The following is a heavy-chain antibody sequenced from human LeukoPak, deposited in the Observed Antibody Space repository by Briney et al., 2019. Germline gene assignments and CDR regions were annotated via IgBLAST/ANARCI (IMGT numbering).Heavy chain of an antibody. J-gene: IGHJ6*03. V-gene: IGHV3-48*04. D-gene: IGHD6-13*01. CDR1: EFTFVRYA. CDR2: ISSSSFKI. Sequence: PGGSLRLSCAASEFTFVRYAMNWVRQAPGKGLEWVSYISSSSFKIGYADSVKGRFSISRDNSKNSLYLQMDSLRVEDTAVYYCVRDPSYGSSWYYYMDVWGKGTTVTASS. CDR3: VRDPSYGSSWYYYMDV.